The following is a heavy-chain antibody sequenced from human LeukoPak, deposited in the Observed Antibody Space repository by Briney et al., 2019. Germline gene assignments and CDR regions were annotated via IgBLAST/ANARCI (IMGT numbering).Heavy chain of an antibody. J-gene: IGHJ6*03. CDR3: AREWGPAIVGPRGYYYYYYYMDV. D-gene: IGHD1-26*01. V-gene: IGHV1-2*02. Sequence: GASVRVSCKASGNTFTGYYFHWVRQAPGQGLEWMGWISPNTGGTNYAQKFQGRVTMTRDTSISTAYMELSRLTSDDTAVYYCAREWGPAIVGPRGYYYYYYYMDVWGKGTTVTVSS. CDR1: GNTFTGYY. CDR2: ISPNTGGT.